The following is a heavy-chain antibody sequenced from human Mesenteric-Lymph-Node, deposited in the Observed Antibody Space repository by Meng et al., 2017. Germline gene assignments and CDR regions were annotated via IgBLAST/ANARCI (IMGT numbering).Heavy chain of an antibody. CDR1: GDSISSDIW. V-gene: IGHV4-4*02. Sequence: VAVHESGPGLLKPSGDRSLPGTGSGDSISSDIWRSWVRQSQGQGLEWIGEVYHRGDTNYNPSLKSRVVISVDTSKNQFSLNLSSVTAADTAVYYCGRDQGRQLIHHWGQGTLVTVSS. CDR2: VYHRGDT. J-gene: IGHJ4*02. CDR3: GRDQGRQLIHH. D-gene: IGHD1-1*01.